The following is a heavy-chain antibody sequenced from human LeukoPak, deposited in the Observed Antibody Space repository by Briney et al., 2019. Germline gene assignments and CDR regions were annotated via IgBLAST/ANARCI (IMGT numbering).Heavy chain of an antibody. Sequence: GGSLRLSCAASGFTLSSYWMHWVRQAPGKGLVWVSRINGDGSSTPYANSVKGRFTISRDNAKNTLYLQMHSLRADDTAVYYCARGSTSGWPDYFNYWGQGSVVTVSS. CDR3: ARGSTSGWPDYFNY. D-gene: IGHD6-19*01. CDR2: INGDGSST. V-gene: IGHV3-74*01. J-gene: IGHJ4*02. CDR1: GFTLSSYW.